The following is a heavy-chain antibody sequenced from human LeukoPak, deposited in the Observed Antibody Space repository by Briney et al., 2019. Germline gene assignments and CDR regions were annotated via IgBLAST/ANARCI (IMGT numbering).Heavy chain of an antibody. D-gene: IGHD5-18*01. CDR1: GGSISSGGHS. Sequence: SETLSLTCAVSGGSISSGGHSWSWIRQPPGKGLEWIGYINYSGSSNYSPSLKSRVTISVDTSKNQFSLKLGSVTAADTAVYYCARSRGHNYGFAMAVWGQGTTVTVSS. CDR3: ARSRGHNYGFAMAV. J-gene: IGHJ6*02. CDR2: INYSGSS. V-gene: IGHV4-61*08.